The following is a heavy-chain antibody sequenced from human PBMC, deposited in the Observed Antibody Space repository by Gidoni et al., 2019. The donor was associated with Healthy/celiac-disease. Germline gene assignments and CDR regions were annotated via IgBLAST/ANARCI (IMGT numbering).Heavy chain of an antibody. V-gene: IGHV4-39*01. D-gene: IGHD3-10*01. CDR3: ASRIGTFDY. CDR2: IYYSGST. CDR1: GGSISSSSYY. J-gene: IGHJ4*02. Sequence: QLHLQESGPGLVKPSAPLSLTCTVSGGSISSSSYYWGWIRQPPGKGLEWIVSIYYSGSTYYNQSLKSRVTISVDTSKNQFSLKLSSVTAADTAVYYCASRIGTFDYWGQGTLVTVSS.